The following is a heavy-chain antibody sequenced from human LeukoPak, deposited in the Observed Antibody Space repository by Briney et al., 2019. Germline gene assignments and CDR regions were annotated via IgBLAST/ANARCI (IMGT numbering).Heavy chain of an antibody. CDR2: MNPDSGGT. Sequence: ASVKVSCKASGYTFSNYGISWVRQAPGQGLEWMGWMNPDSGGTNYAQKFKGRVTMTRDTSINTAYMDLRRLTSDDTAIYYCTTRGGDTLMRTEAFDYWGLGTLVTVSS. CDR1: GYTFSNYG. V-gene: IGHV1-2*02. CDR3: TTRGGDTLMRTEAFDY. D-gene: IGHD3-16*01. J-gene: IGHJ4*02.